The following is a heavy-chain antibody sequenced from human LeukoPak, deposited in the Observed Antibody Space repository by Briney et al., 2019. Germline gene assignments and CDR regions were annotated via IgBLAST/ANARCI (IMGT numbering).Heavy chain of an antibody. V-gene: IGHV4-59*01. J-gene: IGHJ4*02. CDR3: ARGVVIAPQTFDY. D-gene: IGHD2-21*01. CDR1: GESISGFY. CDR2: IYYSGST. Sequence: SETLSLTCTVSGESISGFYWTWIRQPPGKGLEWIGYIYYSGSTNYNPSLKSRVTISVDTSKNQFSLKLSSVTAADTAVYYCARGVVIAPQTFDYWGQGTLVTVSP.